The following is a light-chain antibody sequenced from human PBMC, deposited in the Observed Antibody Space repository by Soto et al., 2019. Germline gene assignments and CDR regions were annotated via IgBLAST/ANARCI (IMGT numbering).Light chain of an antibody. J-gene: IGKJ1*01. CDR3: QQYGSSGT. CDR2: GAS. Sequence: IVLTQSPGTLSLSPGERATLSCRASQSVSNNYLAWYQQKPGQAPRLLIYGASSRATGIPDRFSGSGSGTDLTLTISRLEPEDFAVYYCQQYGSSGTFGQGTKVDIK. V-gene: IGKV3-20*01. CDR1: QSVSNNY.